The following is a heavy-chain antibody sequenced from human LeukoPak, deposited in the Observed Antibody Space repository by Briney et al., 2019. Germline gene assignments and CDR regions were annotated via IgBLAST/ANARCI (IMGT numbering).Heavy chain of an antibody. V-gene: IGHV3-7*01. CDR1: GFTFSDHW. J-gene: IGHJ4*02. Sequence: GGSLKLSCTASGFTFSDHWMTWVRQAPGKGLEWVATIKGDGSHRSYGDSVRGRFTISRDNAKNSLTLEMDSLRVEDTAFYYCARDRQIAYWGQGTLVTVSS. CDR3: ARDRQIAY. CDR2: IKGDGSHR.